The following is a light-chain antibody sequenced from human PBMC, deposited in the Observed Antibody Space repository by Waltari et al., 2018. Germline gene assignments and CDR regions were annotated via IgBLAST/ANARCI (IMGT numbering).Light chain of an antibody. J-gene: IGKJ1*01. CDR2: DAS. CDR1: QSVSNN. V-gene: IGKV3-15*01. CDR3: QQYFLTPT. Sequence: EAMMTQSPATLSVSPGDRATLSCRASQSVSNNVAWFQQKPGQAPSLLIYDASTRATGVPARFSGSGSGTEFTLTISSLQAEDVAVYYCQQYFLTPTFGLGTRVEVK.